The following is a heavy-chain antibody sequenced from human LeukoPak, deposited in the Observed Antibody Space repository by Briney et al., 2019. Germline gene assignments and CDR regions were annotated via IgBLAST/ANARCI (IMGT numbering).Heavy chain of an antibody. D-gene: IGHD3-16*01. V-gene: IGHV3-66*02. Sequence: GGSLRLSCAASGFTVSNNYMSWVRQAPGKGLEWVSVIYSGDNTYYVESVKGRFTISRDNSKNTLFLQMNRLRAEDTAVYYCAGRRVLDASFDYWGQGTLVTVSS. CDR1: GFTVSNNY. J-gene: IGHJ4*02. CDR3: AGRRVLDASFDY. CDR2: IYSGDNT.